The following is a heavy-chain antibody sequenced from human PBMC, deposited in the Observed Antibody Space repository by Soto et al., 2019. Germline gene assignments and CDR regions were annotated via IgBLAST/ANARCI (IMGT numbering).Heavy chain of an antibody. V-gene: IGHV5-51*01. D-gene: IGHD2-21*02. Sequence: PGESLKISCKGFGYSFTSYWIGWVRQMPGKGLEYMGIIYPGDYDTRYSPSFRGQASISVDNSISTAYLQWSSLKASDTAIYYCARGLTSFSNPYYFDYWGQGTLVTVSS. CDR1: GYSFTSYW. CDR3: ARGLTSFSNPYYFDY. J-gene: IGHJ4*02. CDR2: IYPGDYDT.